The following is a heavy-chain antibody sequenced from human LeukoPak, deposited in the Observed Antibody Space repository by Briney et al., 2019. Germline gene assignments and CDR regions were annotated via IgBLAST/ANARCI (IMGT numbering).Heavy chain of an antibody. CDR1: GGSISSYY. V-gene: IGHV4-59*01. CDR2: IYYSGST. Sequence: SETLSLTCTVSGGSISSYYWSWIRQPPGKGLAWIGYIYYSGSTNYNPSLKSRVTISIDRFENQFSLRLSSETAADTAVYYCARRKGGSYYGYYFDYWGQGTLVTVSS. CDR3: ARRKGGSYYGYYFDY. D-gene: IGHD1-26*01. J-gene: IGHJ4*02.